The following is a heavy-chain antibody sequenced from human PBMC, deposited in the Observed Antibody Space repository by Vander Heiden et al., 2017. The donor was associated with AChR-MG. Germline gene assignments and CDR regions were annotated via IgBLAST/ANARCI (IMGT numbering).Heavy chain of an antibody. D-gene: IGHD6-13*01. V-gene: IGHV1-69*04. CDR2: IIPILGIA. CDR3: ARDRQQLLDY. Sequence: QVQLVQSGTEVKKPGSSVTVFCKASGGPFRSYPFDWVRKAPGQGLEWMGRIIPILGIANCAQKFQGRVTITADKSTSTAYMELSSLRSEDTAVYYCARDRQQLLDYWGQGTLVTVSS. CDR1: GGPFRSYP. J-gene: IGHJ4*02.